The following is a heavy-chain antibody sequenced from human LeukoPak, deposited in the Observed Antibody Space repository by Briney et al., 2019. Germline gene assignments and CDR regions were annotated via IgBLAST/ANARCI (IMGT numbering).Heavy chain of an antibody. Sequence: GGSLRLSCAASGFTFDDYAMHWVRQAPGKGLEWVSGISWNSGSIGYADSVKGRFTISRDNAKNSLYLQMNSLRAEDTALYYCAKDFGSGSYFMDVWGKGTTVTISS. V-gene: IGHV3-9*01. CDR1: GFTFDDYA. CDR2: ISWNSGSI. J-gene: IGHJ6*03. CDR3: AKDFGSGSYFMDV. D-gene: IGHD3-10*01.